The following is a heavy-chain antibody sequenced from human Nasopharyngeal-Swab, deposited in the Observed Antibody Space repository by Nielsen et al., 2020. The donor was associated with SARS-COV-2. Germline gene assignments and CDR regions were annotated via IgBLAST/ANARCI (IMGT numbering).Heavy chain of an antibody. V-gene: IGHV3-11*01. CDR2: ISTTGTTM. D-gene: IGHD3/OR15-3a*01. CDR1: GFSFSDYS. Sequence: GGSLSLSCAASGFSFSDYSISWIRQAPGKGLEWVSYISTTGTTMYYADSVKGRFLISRDNAKNSLFLQRNNLRTEDAAVYYCARGLRGRTDFDYLGKGTLVTVSS. J-gene: IGHJ4*02. CDR3: ARGLRGRTDFDY.